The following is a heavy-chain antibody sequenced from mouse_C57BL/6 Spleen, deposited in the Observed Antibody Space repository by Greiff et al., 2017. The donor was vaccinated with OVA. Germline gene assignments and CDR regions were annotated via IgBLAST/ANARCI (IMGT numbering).Heavy chain of an antibody. D-gene: IGHD1-1*01. CDR3: ARAISCGTHYAMDY. J-gene: IGHJ4*01. CDR2: IDPNSGGT. CDR1: GYTFTSYW. V-gene: IGHV1-72*01. Sequence: QVQLQQPGAELVKPGASVKLSCKASGYTFTSYWMHWVKQRPGQGLEWIGSIDPNSGGTKYNEKFKSKATLTVDKPSSTAYMQLSSLTSEDSAVYYCARAISCGTHYAMDYWGQGTSVTVSS.